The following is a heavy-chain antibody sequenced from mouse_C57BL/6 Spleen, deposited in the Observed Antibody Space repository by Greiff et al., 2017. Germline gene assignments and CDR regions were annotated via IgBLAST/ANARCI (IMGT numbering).Heavy chain of an antibody. CDR1: GYTFTSYW. CDR2: IDPSDSYT. CDR3: AREGGSWSMDD. D-gene: IGHD1-1*01. J-gene: IGHJ4*01. V-gene: IGHV1-69*01. Sequence: VQLQQPGAELVMPGASVKLSCKASGYTFTSYWMHWVKQRPGQGLEWIGEIDPSDSYTNYNQKFKGKSTLTVDKSSSTAYMQLSSLTSEDSAVYCGAREGGSWSMDDWGQGTSVTVAS.